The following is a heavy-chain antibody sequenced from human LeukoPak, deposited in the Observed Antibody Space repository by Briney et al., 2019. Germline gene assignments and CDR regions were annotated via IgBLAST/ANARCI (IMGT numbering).Heavy chain of an antibody. J-gene: IGHJ4*02. D-gene: IGHD3-3*01. CDR1: GYSFTSYW. Sequence: GESLKISCKGSGYSFTSYWIGWVRQMPGKGLEWMGIIYPGDSDTRYSPSSQGQVTISADESISTAYLQWSSLKASDTAMYYCARHRSAYDFWSGYSYYFDYWGQGTLVTVSS. CDR3: ARHRSAYDFWSGYSYYFDY. V-gene: IGHV5-51*01. CDR2: IYPGDSDT.